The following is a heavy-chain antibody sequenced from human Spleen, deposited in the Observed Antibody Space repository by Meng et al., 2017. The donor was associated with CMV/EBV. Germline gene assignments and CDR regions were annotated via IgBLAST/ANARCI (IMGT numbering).Heavy chain of an antibody. CDR2: MFHNGDTNYNYRGST. J-gene: IGHJ4*02. Sequence: SETLSLTCTVSGGSIITYYWSWIRQPPGKGLEWIGYMFHNGDTNYNYRGSTNYNPSLKSRVTISVDTSKNQFSLKLSSVTAADTAVYYCATWTIVVVPAAKWDDYWGQGTLVTVSS. V-gene: IGHV4-59*12. D-gene: IGHD2-2*01. CDR3: ATWTIVVVPAAKWDDY. CDR1: GGSIITYY.